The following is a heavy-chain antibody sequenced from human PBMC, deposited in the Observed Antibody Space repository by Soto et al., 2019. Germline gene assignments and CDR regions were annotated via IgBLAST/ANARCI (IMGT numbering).Heavy chain of an antibody. V-gene: IGHV1-3*01. CDR3: ARDHPSGSLSFDY. Sequence: ASVTVSFQASGGTFSSYAINWERQAPGQRLEWMGWINAGNGNTKYSQKFQGRVTITRDTSASTAYMELSSLRSEDTAVYYCARDHPSGSLSFDYWGQGTLVTVSS. D-gene: IGHD1-26*01. CDR2: INAGNGNT. J-gene: IGHJ4*02. CDR1: GGTFSSYA.